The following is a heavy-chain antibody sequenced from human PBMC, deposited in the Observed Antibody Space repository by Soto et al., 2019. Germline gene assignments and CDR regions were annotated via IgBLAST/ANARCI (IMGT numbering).Heavy chain of an antibody. CDR2: VYYTGST. D-gene: IGHD3-22*01. CDR3: ARYSPPKKSYDSNPGWFDP. CDR1: GGSINSRGYS. J-gene: IGHJ5*02. V-gene: IGHV4-61*08. Sequence: SQTLSLTCTVSGGSINSRGYSWTWIRQPPGKGLEWIGFVYYTGSTSYNPSLKSRVTISLDTSMNQFSLTLNSVTAADTAMYFCARYSPPKKSYDSNPGWFDPWGQGTLVIVSS.